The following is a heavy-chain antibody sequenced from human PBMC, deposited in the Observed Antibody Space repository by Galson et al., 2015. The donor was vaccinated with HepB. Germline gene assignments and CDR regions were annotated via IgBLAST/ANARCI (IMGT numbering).Heavy chain of an antibody. J-gene: IGHJ5*02. CDR2: IYTGGST. D-gene: IGHD3-3*01. V-gene: IGHV4-4*07. CDR1: GGSISSYY. Sequence: ETLSLTCTVSGGSISSYYWSWIRQPAGKGLEWIGRIYTGGSTNYNPSLKSRVTMSVDTSKNQFSLKLSSVAAADTAVYYCARDNGRFLGTLGFDPWGQGTLVTVSS. CDR3: ARDNGRFLGTLGFDP.